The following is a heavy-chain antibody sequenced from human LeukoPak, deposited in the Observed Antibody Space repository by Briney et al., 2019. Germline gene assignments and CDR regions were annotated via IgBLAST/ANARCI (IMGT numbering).Heavy chain of an antibody. Sequence: PGGSLRLSCAASGFIFTGYNMNWVRQAPGKGLEWVSSISSSSSYIYYADSVKGRFTISRDNAKNSLYLQMNSLRAEDTAVYYCARDHSSGWYYSDYWGQGTLVTVSS. CDR3: ARDHSSGWYYSDY. CDR1: GFIFTGYN. D-gene: IGHD6-19*01. V-gene: IGHV3-21*01. CDR2: ISSSSSYI. J-gene: IGHJ4*02.